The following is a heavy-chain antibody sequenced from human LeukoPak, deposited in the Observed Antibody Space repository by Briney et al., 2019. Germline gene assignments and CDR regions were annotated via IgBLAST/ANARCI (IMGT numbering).Heavy chain of an antibody. J-gene: IGHJ4*02. D-gene: IGHD3-10*01. CDR1: GGSISSGDYY. CDR2: IYYSGST. CDR3: ARVSGELDY. V-gene: IGHV4-30-4*01. Sequence: SETLSLTCTVSGGSISSGDYYWSWIRQPPGKGLEWIGYIYYSGSTYHNPSLKSRVLISVDTSKNQFSLKLSSVTAADTAVYYCARVSGELDYWGQGTLVTVSS.